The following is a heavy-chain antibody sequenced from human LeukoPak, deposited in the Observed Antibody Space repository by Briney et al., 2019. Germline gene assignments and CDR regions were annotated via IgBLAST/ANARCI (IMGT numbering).Heavy chain of an antibody. V-gene: IGHV3-48*01. CDR2: ISSSSSTI. Sequence: GGSLRLSCAASGFTFSTYSMNWVRQAPGKGLEWVSYISSSSSTIYYADSVEGRFTISRDNAKNSLYLQMNSLRAEDTAIYYCARMSSGYFYYFEYWGQGTLVTVSS. D-gene: IGHD3-22*01. J-gene: IGHJ4*02. CDR1: GFTFSTYS. CDR3: ARMSSGYFYYFEY.